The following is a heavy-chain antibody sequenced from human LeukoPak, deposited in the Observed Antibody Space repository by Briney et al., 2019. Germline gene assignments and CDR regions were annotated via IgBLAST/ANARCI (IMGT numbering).Heavy chain of an antibody. J-gene: IGHJ6*04. V-gene: IGHV4-59*01. D-gene: IGHD6-13*01. CDR1: GGSINSYY. Sequence: SETLSLTCTVSGGSINSYYWSWIRQPPGKGLEWIGYIYYSGSTNYNPSLKSRVTISVDTSKNQFSLKLSSVTAADAAVYYCARDWRIAAAGDYYYYGMDVWGKGTTVTVSS. CDR2: IYYSGST. CDR3: ARDWRIAAAGDYYYYGMDV.